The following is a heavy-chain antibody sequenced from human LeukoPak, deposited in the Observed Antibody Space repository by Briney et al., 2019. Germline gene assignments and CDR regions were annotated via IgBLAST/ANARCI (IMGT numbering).Heavy chain of an antibody. CDR3: AKCLECLHYSPFDY. V-gene: IGHV3-23*01. D-gene: IGHD3-3*01. J-gene: IGHJ4*02. CDR1: GFTFSSYA. Sequence: GGSLRLSCAASGFTFSSYAMSWVRQAPGKGLEWVSAISGSGGSTYYADSVKGRFTISRDNSKNTLYLQMSSLRAEDTAVYYCAKCLECLHYSPFDYWGQGTLVTVSS. CDR2: ISGSGGST.